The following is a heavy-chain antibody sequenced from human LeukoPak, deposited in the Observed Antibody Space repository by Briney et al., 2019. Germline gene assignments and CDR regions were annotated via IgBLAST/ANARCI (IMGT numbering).Heavy chain of an antibody. J-gene: IGHJ4*02. CDR1: GGSISSNNYY. CDR2: IYYSGST. Sequence: PSETLSPTCTVSGGSISSNNYYWGWIRQPPGKGLEWIGSIYYSGSTYYNPSLKSRVTISVDTSKNQFSLKLSSVTAADTAVYYCVNSSPGGGWLVSGNFDYWGQGTLVTVSS. V-gene: IGHV4-39*01. CDR3: VNSSPGGGWLVSGNFDY. D-gene: IGHD6-19*01.